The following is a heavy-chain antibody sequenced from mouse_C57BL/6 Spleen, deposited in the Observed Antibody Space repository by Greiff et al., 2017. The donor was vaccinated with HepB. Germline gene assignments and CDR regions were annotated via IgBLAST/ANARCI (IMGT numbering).Heavy chain of an antibody. Sequence: VQLQQSGAELVKPGASVKLSCKASGYTFTEYTIHWVKQRSGQGLEWIGWIYPGSGSIKYNEKFKDKATLTADKSSSTAYMQLSSLTSEDSAVYYCARSGNNYYDSSDWYFDVWGKGTTVTVSS. CDR2: IYPGSGSI. V-gene: IGHV1-62-2*01. CDR3: ARSGNNYYDSSDWYFDV. D-gene: IGHD1-1*01. J-gene: IGHJ1*03. CDR1: GYTFTEYT.